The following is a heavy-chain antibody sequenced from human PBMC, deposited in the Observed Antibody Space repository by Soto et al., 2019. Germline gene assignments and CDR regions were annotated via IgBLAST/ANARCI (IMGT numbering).Heavy chain of an antibody. CDR3: AHSIRNYDILTGYYIWYFDL. J-gene: IGHJ2*01. Sequence: QITLKESGPTLVKPTQTLTLTCTFSGFSLSTSGVGVGWIRQPPGKALEWLALIYWDDDKRYSPSLKSRLTITKDTSKNQVVLTMTNMDPVDTATYYCAHSIRNYDILTGYYIWYFDLWGRGTLVTVSS. V-gene: IGHV2-5*02. D-gene: IGHD3-9*01. CDR1: GFSLSTSGVG. CDR2: IYWDDDK.